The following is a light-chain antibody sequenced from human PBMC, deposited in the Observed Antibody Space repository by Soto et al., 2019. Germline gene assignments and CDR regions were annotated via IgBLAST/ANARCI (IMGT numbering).Light chain of an antibody. CDR1: QSISSW. J-gene: IGKJ2*02. V-gene: IGKV1-5*01. CDR3: QQSNSYPGT. CDR2: DAS. Sequence: DIQMTQSPSTLSASVGDRVTITCRASQSISSWVAWYQQKPGKAPKLLIYDASSLQSGVPSGFRGSGSGTDFTRTLSSLQPDDFANYYCQQSNSYPGTFGQGTKLEIK.